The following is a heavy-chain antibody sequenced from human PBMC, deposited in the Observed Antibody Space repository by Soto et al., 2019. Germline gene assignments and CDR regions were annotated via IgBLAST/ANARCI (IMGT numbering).Heavy chain of an antibody. CDR3: ANAHKTAMAYRIFDY. J-gene: IGHJ4*02. CDR2: INPSGGST. Sequence: GASLKVACKASGYTFTSYYMHWVRQAPGQGLEWMGIINPSGGSTSYAQKFQGRVTMTRDTSTSTVYMELSSLRSEDTAVYYCANAHKTAMAYRIFDYWGQGTLVTVSS. D-gene: IGHD5-18*01. V-gene: IGHV1-46*01. CDR1: GYTFTSYY.